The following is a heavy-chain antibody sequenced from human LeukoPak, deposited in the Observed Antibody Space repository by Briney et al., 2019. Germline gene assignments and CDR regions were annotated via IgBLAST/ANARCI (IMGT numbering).Heavy chain of an antibody. CDR2: IKQDGSEK. CDR3: TKNGYSSSWADY. CDR1: GFTFSSYW. Sequence: PGGSLRLSCAASGFTFSSYWMSWVRQAPGKGLEWVANIKQDGSEKYYVDSVKGRFTISRDNAKNSLYLQMNSLRVEDTAVYYCTKNGYSSSWADYWRQGTLVTVSS. D-gene: IGHD6-13*01. J-gene: IGHJ4*02. V-gene: IGHV3-7*01.